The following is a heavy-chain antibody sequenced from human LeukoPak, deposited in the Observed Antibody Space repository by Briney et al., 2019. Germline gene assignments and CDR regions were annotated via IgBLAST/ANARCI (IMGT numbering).Heavy chain of an antibody. V-gene: IGHV4-59*01. CDR3: ASGGLQGAMDV. CDR2: IYYSGST. Sequence: SQTLSLTCIVSGGSISSSYWSWIRQPPGKGLEWIGYIYYSGSTNYNPSVKSRVTISVDTSKNQFSLKLNSVTAADTAVYYCASGGLQGAMDVWGQGTTVTVSS. CDR1: GGSISSSY. J-gene: IGHJ6*02.